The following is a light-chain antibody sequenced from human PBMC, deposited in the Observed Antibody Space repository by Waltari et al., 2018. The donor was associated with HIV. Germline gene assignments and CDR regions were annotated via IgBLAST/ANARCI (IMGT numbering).Light chain of an antibody. V-gene: IGLV3-21*04. CDR2: YDS. Sequence: SYVLTQPPSVSVAPGKTARITCGGNNIGSKSVHWYQQKPGQAPVLVIYYDSDRPSGLPERFSGSNSGNTATLTISRVEAGDEVDYYCQVWDSSSDTYVFGTGTKVTVL. CDR3: QVWDSSSDTYV. J-gene: IGLJ1*01. CDR1: NIGSKS.